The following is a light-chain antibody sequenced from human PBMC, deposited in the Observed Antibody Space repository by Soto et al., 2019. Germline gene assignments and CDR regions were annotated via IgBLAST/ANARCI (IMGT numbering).Light chain of an antibody. V-gene: IGLV2-23*01. CDR3: CSYVGGDNYLI. CDR1: SSDVGGYIL. CDR2: EGS. J-gene: IGLJ2*01. Sequence: QSALTQPASVSGSPGQSITISCTGTSSDVGGYILVSWYQQEPGKAPKLMIYEGSKRPSGVSNRFSGSKSDNTASLTISGLQAEDEAHYYCCSYVGGDNYLIFGGGTKVTVL.